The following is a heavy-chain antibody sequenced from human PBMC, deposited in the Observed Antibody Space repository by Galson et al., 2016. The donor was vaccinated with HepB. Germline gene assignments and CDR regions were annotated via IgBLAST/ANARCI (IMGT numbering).Heavy chain of an antibody. D-gene: IGHD4-11*01. CDR2: ISSSSSYI. J-gene: IGHJ4*02. V-gene: IGHV3-21*01. CDR1: GFTLSSYG. CDR3: ARGDSNYGIIFAS. Sequence: SLRLSCAASGFTLSSYGMNWVRQAPGKGLEWVSSISSSSSYIAYAASVRGRFPISRDNARRSLYLQMNSLRAEDTAVYYCARGDSNYGIIFASWGQGTLVTVSS.